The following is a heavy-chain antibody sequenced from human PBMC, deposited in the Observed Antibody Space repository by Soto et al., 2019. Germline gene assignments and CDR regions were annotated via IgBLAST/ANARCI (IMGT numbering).Heavy chain of an antibody. CDR1: GGTFSSYT. V-gene: IGHV1-69*02. Sequence: ASVKVSCKASGGTFSSYTISWVRQAPGQGLEWMGRIIPILGIANYAQKFQGRVTITADKSTSTAYMELSSLRSEDTAVYYCATKSGRGGWYCFDPWGQETLFTVSS. D-gene: IGHD6-19*01. J-gene: IGHJ5*02. CDR3: ATKSGRGGWYCFDP. CDR2: IIPILGIA.